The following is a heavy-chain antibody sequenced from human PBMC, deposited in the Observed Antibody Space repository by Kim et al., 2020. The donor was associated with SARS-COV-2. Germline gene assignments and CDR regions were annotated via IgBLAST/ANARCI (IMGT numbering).Heavy chain of an antibody. Sequence: GGSLRLSCVASGFTFSSYGMSWVRQAPGKGLEWVSVIGYSGGSIYYTDSVKGRFTISRDNSKNTLYLQMNSLRADDTAVYYCAKEPGDVLDGDYYRFD. CDR3: AKEPGDVLDGDYYRFD. CDR2: IGYSGGSI. V-gene: IGHV3-23*01. CDR1: GFTFSSYG. J-gene: IGHJ4*01. D-gene: IGHD3-9*01.